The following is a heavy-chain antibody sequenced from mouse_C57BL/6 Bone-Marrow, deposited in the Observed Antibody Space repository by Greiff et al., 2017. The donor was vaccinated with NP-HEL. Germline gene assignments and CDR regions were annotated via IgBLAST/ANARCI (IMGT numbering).Heavy chain of an antibody. V-gene: IGHV1-59*01. CDR2: ISPSASYT. D-gene: IGHD2-4*01. Sequence: QVQLQQPGAELVRPGTSVKLSCKASGYTFTSYWMHWVKQRPGQGLEWIGVISPSASYTNYTQKFKGKATLTVDTSSSAAYMQLSSLTSEDSAVYYCARNDYGFDYWGEGTTLTVSS. J-gene: IGHJ2*01. CDR3: ARNDYGFDY. CDR1: GYTFTSYW.